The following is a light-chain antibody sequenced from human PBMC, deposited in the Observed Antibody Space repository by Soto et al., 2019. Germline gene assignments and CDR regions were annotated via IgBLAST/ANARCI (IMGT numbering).Light chain of an antibody. Sequence: DIQMTQSPASLSASVGDRGTVTCRASQGIDPYLAWYQQKPGQVPKLLIYAASTLQSGVPSRFSGSGSGTDFTLTISSLQPEDVATYFCQQYTRAPFTFGPGTKVDIK. CDR1: QGIDPY. V-gene: IGKV1-27*01. CDR3: QQYTRAPFT. CDR2: AAS. J-gene: IGKJ3*01.